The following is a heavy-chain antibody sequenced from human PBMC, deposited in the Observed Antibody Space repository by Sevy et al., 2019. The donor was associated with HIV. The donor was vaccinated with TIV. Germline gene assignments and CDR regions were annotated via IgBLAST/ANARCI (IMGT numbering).Heavy chain of an antibody. CDR3: VKDVAYDNTYLDY. CDR2: VSGSGGST. J-gene: IGHJ4*02. CDR1: GFTFTSYD. V-gene: IGHV3-23*01. Sequence: GGSLRLSCAVSGFTFTSYDMNWVRQAPGKGLEWVSVVSGSGGSTYYADSVKGRFSISRDNSRNTLYLQINSLRAEDTAVYYCVKDVAYDNTYLDYWGQGTLVTVSS. D-gene: IGHD3-22*01.